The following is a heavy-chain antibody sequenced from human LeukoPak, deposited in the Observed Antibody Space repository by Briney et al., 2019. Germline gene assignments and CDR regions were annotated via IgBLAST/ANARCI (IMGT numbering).Heavy chain of an antibody. V-gene: IGHV1-69*04. CDR1: GGTFSSYT. J-gene: IGHJ4*02. CDR2: IIPILGIA. D-gene: IGHD1-26*01. CDR3: ARDGQWELPVPYYFDY. Sequence: GASVKVSCKASGGTFSSYTISWVRQAPGQGLEWMGRIIPILGIANYAQKFQGRVTITADKSTSTAYMESSSLRSEDTAVYYCARDGQWELPVPYYFDYWGQGTLVIVSS.